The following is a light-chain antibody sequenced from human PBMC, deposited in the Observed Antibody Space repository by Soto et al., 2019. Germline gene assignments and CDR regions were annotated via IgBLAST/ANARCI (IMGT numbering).Light chain of an antibody. Sequence: EIVLTQSPGTLSLSPGERATLSCRASQSVSSSYLAWYQQKPGQAPRLLIYGASSRATGIPDRFSGSGSGTVFTLTISRLEPEDFAVYYCQPYGSSPFPFGPGTKVDIK. CDR2: GAS. V-gene: IGKV3-20*01. CDR3: QPYGSSPFP. CDR1: QSVSSSY. J-gene: IGKJ3*01.